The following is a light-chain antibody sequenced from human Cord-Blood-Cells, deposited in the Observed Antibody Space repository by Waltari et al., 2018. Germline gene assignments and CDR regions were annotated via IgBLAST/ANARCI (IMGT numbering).Light chain of an antibody. J-gene: IGLJ1*01. CDR1: SSDVGGYNY. Sequence: QSALTQPASVSGSPGQSITISCPGTSSDVGGYNYVSCYQQHQGKAPKLMIYEVSNRPSGVSNRFSGSKSCNTASLTISGLQAEDEADYYCSSYTSSSTLVFGTGTKVTVL. CDR3: SSYTSSSTLV. CDR2: EVS. V-gene: IGLV2-14*01.